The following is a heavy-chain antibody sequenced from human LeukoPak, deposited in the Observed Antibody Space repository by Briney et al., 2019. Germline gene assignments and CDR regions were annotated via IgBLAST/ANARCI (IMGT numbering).Heavy chain of an antibody. D-gene: IGHD6-13*01. J-gene: IGHJ5*02. CDR1: GYRFISYW. V-gene: IGHV5-51*01. Sequence: GESLKISCQGSGYRFISYWIGWVRQMPGKGLEWMGIIYPGDSDTRYSPSFQGQVTISADKSISTAYLQWSSLKASDTAMYYCARAAAEGQFDPWGQGTLVTVSS. CDR3: ARAAAEGQFDP. CDR2: IYPGDSDT.